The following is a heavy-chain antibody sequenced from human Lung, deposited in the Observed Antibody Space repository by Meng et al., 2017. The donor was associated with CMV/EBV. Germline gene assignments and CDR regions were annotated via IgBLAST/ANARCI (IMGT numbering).Heavy chain of an antibody. CDR3: ARGGPVAGKNWFDR. V-gene: IGHV3-23*01. D-gene: IGHD6-19*01. Sequence: GSLKISCVASGLTFSSHPMTWVRQAPGKGLEWVSSISGSGGSTYSADSVQGRFTISRDNSKNTLYLQMSALRDEDTALYYCARGGPVAGKNWFDRWGHGTXVTVSS. J-gene: IGHJ5*02. CDR1: GLTFSSHP. CDR2: ISGSGGST.